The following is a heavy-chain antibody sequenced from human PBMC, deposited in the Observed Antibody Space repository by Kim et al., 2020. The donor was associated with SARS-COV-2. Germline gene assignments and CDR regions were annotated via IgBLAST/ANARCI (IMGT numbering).Heavy chain of an antibody. CDR3: SEDGATVAAGGPNMDV. D-gene: IGHD3-16*01. V-gene: IGHV1-69*04. CDR2: IIPILGIA. Sequence: SVKVSCKASGGTFSSYAISWVRQAPGQGLEWMGRIIPILGIANYAQKFQGRVTITADKSTSTAYMELSSLRSEDTAVYYCSEDGATVAAGGPNMDVWGQGTTVTVSS. CDR1: GGTFSSYA. J-gene: IGHJ6*02.